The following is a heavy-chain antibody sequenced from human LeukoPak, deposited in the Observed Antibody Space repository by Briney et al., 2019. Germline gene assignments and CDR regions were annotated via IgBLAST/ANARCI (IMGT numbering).Heavy chain of an antibody. D-gene: IGHD5-18*01. Sequence: SETLSLTCTVSGGSISSSSYYWGWIRQPPGKGLEWIGRIYYSGSTYYNPSLKSRVTISVDTSKNQFSLKLSSVTAADTAVYYCATVDTAMVGRYFDYWGQGTLVTVSS. V-gene: IGHV4-39*01. CDR3: ATVDTAMVGRYFDY. CDR2: IYYSGST. CDR1: GGSISSSSYY. J-gene: IGHJ4*02.